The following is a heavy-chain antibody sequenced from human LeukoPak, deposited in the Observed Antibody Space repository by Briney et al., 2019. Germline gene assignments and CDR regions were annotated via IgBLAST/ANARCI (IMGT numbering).Heavy chain of an antibody. CDR1: GYSFTSYW. J-gene: IGHJ4*02. CDR3: ARQTLVGASRDGYSDY. Sequence: GESLKISCKGSGYSFTSYWIGWVRQMPRKGLEWMGIIYPGDSDTRYSPSFQGQVTISADKSISTAYLQWSSLKASDTAMYYCARQTLVGASRDGYSDYWGQGTLVTVSS. CDR2: IYPGDSDT. D-gene: IGHD5-24*01. V-gene: IGHV5-51*01.